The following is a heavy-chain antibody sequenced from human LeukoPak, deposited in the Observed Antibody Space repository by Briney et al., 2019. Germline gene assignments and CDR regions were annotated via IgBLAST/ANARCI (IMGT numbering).Heavy chain of an antibody. D-gene: IGHD6-19*01. V-gene: IGHV4-39*07. CDR2: IYTSGST. J-gene: IGHJ4*02. Sequence: PSETLSLTCTVSGGSISSNNYYWGWIRQPPGKGLEWIGNIYTSGSTYYSPSLKSRVIISLDTSENQSSLTLSSVTAADTAVYYCAREGGAVAGTGRGYFDYWGQGTLVTVSS. CDR3: AREGGAVAGTGRGYFDY. CDR1: GGSISSNNYY.